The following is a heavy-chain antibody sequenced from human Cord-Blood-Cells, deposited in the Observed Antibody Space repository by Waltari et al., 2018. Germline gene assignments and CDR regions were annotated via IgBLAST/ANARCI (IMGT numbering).Heavy chain of an antibody. Sequence: QVQRVQSGAEVKKPGSSAKVSCKASGGTFSSYAISWVRQAPGPGLEWMGGSIPILVTSNCSQQFQGRVTSTADEATSTAYMELSSMRSEDMAVYYCARDGASYYGWFDPWGQGTLLTVSS. CDR1: GGTFSSYA. D-gene: IGHD1-26*01. CDR2: SIPILVTS. J-gene: IGHJ5*02. CDR3: ARDGASYYGWFDP. V-gene: IGHV1-69*01.